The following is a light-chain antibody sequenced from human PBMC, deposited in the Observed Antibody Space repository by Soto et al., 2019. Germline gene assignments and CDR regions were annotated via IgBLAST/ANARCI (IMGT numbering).Light chain of an antibody. V-gene: IGLV1-40*01. Sequence: QSVLTQPPSVSGAPGQRVTISCTGSSSNIGAGYDVHWYQQLPGTAPKLLIYGNSNRPSGVPDRFSGSKSGTSASLAITGLQAGDEADYYCQSYDSSLSVVFGTGTKVTVL. J-gene: IGLJ1*01. CDR2: GNS. CDR3: QSYDSSLSVV. CDR1: SSNIGAGYD.